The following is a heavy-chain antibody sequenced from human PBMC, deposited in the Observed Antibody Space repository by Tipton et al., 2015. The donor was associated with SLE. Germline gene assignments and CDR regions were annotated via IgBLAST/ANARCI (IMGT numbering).Heavy chain of an antibody. V-gene: IGHV3-7*01. D-gene: IGHD1-26*01. J-gene: IGHJ6*02. CDR3: ARGDRGSYYTWAYYYGMDV. Sequence: SLRLSCEASGFTFSSYWMTWVRQAPGKGLEWVANLNQDGSEKYYVDSVKGRFTISRDNAKNSLYLQMNSLRAEDTAVYYCARGDRGSYYTWAYYYGMDVWGQGTTVTVSS. CDR2: LNQDGSEK. CDR1: GFTFSSYW.